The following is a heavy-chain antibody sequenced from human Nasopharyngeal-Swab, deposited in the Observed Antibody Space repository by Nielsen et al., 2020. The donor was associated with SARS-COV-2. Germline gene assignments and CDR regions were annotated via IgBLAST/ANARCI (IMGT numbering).Heavy chain of an antibody. Sequence: GESLKTSCAASGFIFSASAIHWVRQPSGKGLEWVGRIGDKDHNYATTYGASVQGRFTISRDDSKNTAFLQMDSLKTEDTALYYCTTDLYFDYWGQGTLVTVSS. V-gene: IGHV3-73*01. CDR3: TTDLYFDY. J-gene: IGHJ4*02. CDR2: IGDKDHNYAT. CDR1: GFIFSASA.